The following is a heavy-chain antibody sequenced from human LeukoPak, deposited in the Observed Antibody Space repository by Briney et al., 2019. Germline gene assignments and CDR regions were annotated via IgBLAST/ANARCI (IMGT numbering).Heavy chain of an antibody. J-gene: IGHJ4*02. CDR2: ISRTGGST. D-gene: IGHD3-3*01. CDR1: GFTFSSYG. CDR3: AKRYDDFWTHFDS. Sequence: GGSLRLSCAASGFTFSSYGMNWVRQAPGKGLEWVSAISRTGGSTYYADSVKGRFTISRDNSKNTVNLQMNSLRVEDTAIYYCAKRYDDFWTHFDSWGQGTLVTVSS. V-gene: IGHV3-23*01.